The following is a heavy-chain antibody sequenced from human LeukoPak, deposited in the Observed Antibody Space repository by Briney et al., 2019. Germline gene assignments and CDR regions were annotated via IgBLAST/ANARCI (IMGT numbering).Heavy chain of an antibody. J-gene: IGHJ5*02. CDR1: GGSISSYY. D-gene: IGHD3-22*01. CDR3: ARGTHFVSSGPHPSHYNWFDP. V-gene: IGHV4-4*07. CDR2: IYTSGST. Sequence: PSETLSLTCTVSGGSISSYYWSWIRQPAGKGLEWIGRIYTSGSTNYNPSLKSRVTMSVDTSKNQFSLKLSSVTAADTAVYYCARGTHFVSSGPHPSHYNWFDPWGQGTLVTVSS.